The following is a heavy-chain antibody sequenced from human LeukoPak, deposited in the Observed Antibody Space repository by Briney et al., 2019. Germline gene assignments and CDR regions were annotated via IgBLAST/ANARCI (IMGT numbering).Heavy chain of an antibody. Sequence: GGSLRLSCAASGSTFSSYGMHWVRQAPGKGLEWVSVISLNDGSTYYADSVRGRFTISRDNSKNTLFLQMNGLRAEDTAIYYCAKAMTSSTYYFDSWGQGTLVTVSS. CDR2: ISLNDGST. CDR3: AKAMTSSTYYFDS. CDR1: GSTFSSYG. V-gene: IGHV3-23*01. D-gene: IGHD3-9*01. J-gene: IGHJ4*02.